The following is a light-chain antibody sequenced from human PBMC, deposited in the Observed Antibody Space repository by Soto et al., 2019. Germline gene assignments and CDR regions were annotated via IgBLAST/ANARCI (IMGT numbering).Light chain of an antibody. J-gene: IGKJ1*01. CDR3: MQSTYWPWT. Sequence: VLMTQSPLSLPVTLGQPASISCMSSQSLLYSDGNTYLNWFQQRPGQSPRRLIYKVSNRDSGVPARFSGSGSGTDFTLKITRVEAEDVGVYYCMQSTYWPWTFGRGTKVDNK. V-gene: IGKV2-30*01. CDR1: QSLLYSDGNTY. CDR2: KVS.